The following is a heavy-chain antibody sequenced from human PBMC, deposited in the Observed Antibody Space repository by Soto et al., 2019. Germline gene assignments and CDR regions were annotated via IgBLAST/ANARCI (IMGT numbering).Heavy chain of an antibody. Sequence: PGGSLRLSCAASGFTLSDHYMEWVRQAPGKGLEWVGRTRNKANSYTTEYAASVKGRFTISRDDSKNSLYLQMNSLKTEDTAVYYCARAMEGGYGDYFDYWGQGTLVTVSS. CDR3: ARAMEGGYGDYFDY. J-gene: IGHJ4*02. D-gene: IGHD5-12*01. CDR1: GFTLSDHY. V-gene: IGHV3-72*01. CDR2: TRNKANSYTT.